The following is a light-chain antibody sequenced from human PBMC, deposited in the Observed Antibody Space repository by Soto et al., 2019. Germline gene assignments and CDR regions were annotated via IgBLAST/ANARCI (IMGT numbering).Light chain of an antibody. CDR2: AAT. V-gene: IGKV1-39*01. CDR3: QQSYSNLRT. CDR1: QSISSY. J-gene: IGKJ1*01. Sequence: DIQMTQSPSSLAASLGDRVTITCRASQSISSYLNWYQHKPGKAPNLLIYAATTLQSGVPSRFSGSGSGTDFTLTISSLQPEDFETYYCQQSYSNLRTFGQGTKVDIK.